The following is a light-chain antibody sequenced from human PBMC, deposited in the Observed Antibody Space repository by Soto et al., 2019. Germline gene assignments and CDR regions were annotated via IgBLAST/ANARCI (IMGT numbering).Light chain of an antibody. CDR3: CSFPGSSIFYV. Sequence: QSAVTQPDSGSGSPGQSLTISCTGTTSDVGSSNFVSWYQQHPGKAPKLRIYEGSRRPSGVSGRFSGSKSGNAASLTISGLLAEDEADYYCCSFPGSSIFYVFGTGTKLTVL. CDR1: TSDVGSSNF. J-gene: IGLJ1*01. V-gene: IGLV2-23*01. CDR2: EGS.